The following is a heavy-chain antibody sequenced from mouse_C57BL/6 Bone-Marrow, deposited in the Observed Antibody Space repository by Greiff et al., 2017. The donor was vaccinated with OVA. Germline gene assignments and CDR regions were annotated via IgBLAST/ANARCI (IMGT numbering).Heavy chain of an antibody. CDR3: ARDGNYVWFAY. J-gene: IGHJ3*01. Sequence: QVQLQQPGAELVKPGASVKLSCKASGYTFTSYWMQWVKQGPGQGLEWIGEIDPSDSYTNYNQKFKGKATLTVDTSSSTAYMQLSSLTSEDSAVYYCARDGNYVWFAYWGQGTLVTVSA. V-gene: IGHV1-50*01. CDR1: GYTFTSYW. D-gene: IGHD2-1*01. CDR2: IDPSDSYT.